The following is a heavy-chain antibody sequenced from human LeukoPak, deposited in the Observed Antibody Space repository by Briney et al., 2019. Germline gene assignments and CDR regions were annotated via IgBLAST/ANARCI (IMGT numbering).Heavy chain of an antibody. D-gene: IGHD2-21*02. V-gene: IGHV3-30-3*01. CDR2: ISYDGSNK. CDR1: GFTFSSYA. Sequence: GGSLRLSCAASGFTFSSYAMHWVRQAPGKGLEWVAGISYDGSNKYYADSVKGRFTISRDNSKNTLYLQMNSLRAEDTAVYYCARGVCGGDCYTTSYYFDYWGQGTLVTASS. J-gene: IGHJ4*02. CDR3: ARGVCGGDCYTTSYYFDY.